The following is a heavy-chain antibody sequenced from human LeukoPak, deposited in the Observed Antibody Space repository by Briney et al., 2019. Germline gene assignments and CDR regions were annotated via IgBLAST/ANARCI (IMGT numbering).Heavy chain of an antibody. J-gene: IGHJ4*02. CDR3: ARENSGSYREFDY. CDR2: IYTSGST. V-gene: IGHV4-4*07. D-gene: IGHD1-26*01. CDR1: GGSISSYY. Sequence: PSETLSLTCTVSGGSISSYYWSWIRQPAGKGLEWIGRIYTSGSTNYNASLKSRVSMSVDTSKSQSSLKLSSVTAADTAVFYWARENSGSYREFDYWGQGTLVTVSS.